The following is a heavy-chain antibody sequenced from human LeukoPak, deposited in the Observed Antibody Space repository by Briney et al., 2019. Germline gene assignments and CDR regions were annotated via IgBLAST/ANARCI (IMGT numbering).Heavy chain of an antibody. Sequence: GGSLRLSCAASGFIVGSFAMAWVRQAPGKGLEWVANIKQDGSEIYYVDSVKGRFTISRDNAKNTLYLQMNSLRAEDTAMYYCTKAPPGKFDPWGQGTLVTVSS. CDR1: GFIVGSFA. CDR3: TKAPPGKFDP. CDR2: IKQDGSEI. V-gene: IGHV3-7*03. J-gene: IGHJ5*02. D-gene: IGHD3-10*01.